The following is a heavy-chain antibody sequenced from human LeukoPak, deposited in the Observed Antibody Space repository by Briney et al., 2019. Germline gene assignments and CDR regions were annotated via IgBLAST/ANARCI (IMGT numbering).Heavy chain of an antibody. D-gene: IGHD3-22*01. CDR3: AMGPYYYDSSGYYY. CDR2: INSDGSST. V-gene: IGHV3-74*01. CDR1: GFNLGGYW. Sequence: GSLRLSCAASGFNLGGYWMHWVRQAPGKGLVWVSRINSDGSSTSYADSVKGRFTISRDNAKNTLYLQMNSLRAEDTAVYYCAMGPYYYDSSGYYYWGQGTLVTVSS. J-gene: IGHJ4*02.